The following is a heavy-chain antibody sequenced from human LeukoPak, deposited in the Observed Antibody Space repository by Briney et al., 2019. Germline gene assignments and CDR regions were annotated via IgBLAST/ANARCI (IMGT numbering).Heavy chain of an antibody. CDR2: INHSGST. Sequence: PSETLSLTCAVYGGSFSGYYWSWIRQPPGKGLEWIGEINHSGSTNYNPSLKSRVTISVDTSENQFSLKLSSVTAADTAVYYCARGGRPSGSSGHWGQGTLVTVSS. CDR3: ARGGRPSGSSGH. D-gene: IGHD1-26*01. CDR1: GGSFSGYY. J-gene: IGHJ4*02. V-gene: IGHV4-34*01.